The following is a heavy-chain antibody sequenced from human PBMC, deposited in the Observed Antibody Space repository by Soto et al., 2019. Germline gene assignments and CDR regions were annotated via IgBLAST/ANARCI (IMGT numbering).Heavy chain of an antibody. CDR1: GYTFTGYY. D-gene: IGHD2-15*01. Sequence: ASVKVSCKASGYTFTGYYLHWLRQAPGQGLEWMGWINPNNGDTNYAQNFQGRVTMTRDTSISTAYMELSGLRSDDTAVYYCSRVHTYYYYSGSFDYWGQGTLVTVSS. J-gene: IGHJ4*02. CDR3: SRVHTYYYYSGSFDY. V-gene: IGHV1-2*02. CDR2: INPNNGDT.